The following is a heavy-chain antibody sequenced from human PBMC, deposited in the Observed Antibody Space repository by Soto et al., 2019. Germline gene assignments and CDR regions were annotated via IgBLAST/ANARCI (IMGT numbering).Heavy chain of an antibody. CDR2: ISGSGGST. Sequence: GGSLRLSCAASGFTFSSYAMSWVRQAPGKGLEWVSAISGSGGSTYYADSVKGRFTISRDNSKNTLYLQMNSLRAEDTAVYYCAKAIGYLAGGQTFFDYWGQGTLVTVSS. V-gene: IGHV3-23*01. CDR3: AKAIGYLAGGQTFFDY. J-gene: IGHJ4*02. CDR1: GFTFSSYA. D-gene: IGHD5-18*01.